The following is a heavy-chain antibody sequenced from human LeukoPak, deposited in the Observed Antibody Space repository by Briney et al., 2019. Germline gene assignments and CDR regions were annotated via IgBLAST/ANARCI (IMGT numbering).Heavy chain of an antibody. J-gene: IGHJ3*02. Sequence: GGSLRLSCAASGFTFSSYSMNWVRQAPGKGLEWVSSISSSSSYIYYADSVKGRFTISRDNAKNSLYLQMNSLRPEDTAVYYCAREYSSSSGRAFDIWGQGTMVTVSS. CDR3: AREYSSSSGRAFDI. CDR2: ISSSSSYI. CDR1: GFTFSSYS. V-gene: IGHV3-21*01. D-gene: IGHD6-6*01.